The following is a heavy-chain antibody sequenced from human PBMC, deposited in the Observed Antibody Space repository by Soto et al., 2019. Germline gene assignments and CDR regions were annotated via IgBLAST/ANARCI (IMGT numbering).Heavy chain of an antibody. CDR1: GFTFSSYW. J-gene: IGHJ4*02. CDR3: ARDDGIAAAGISDY. D-gene: IGHD6-13*01. Sequence: EVQLVESGGGLVQPGGSLRLSCAASGFTFSSYWMSWVRQAPGKGLEWVANIKQDGSENYYVDSVKGRFTISRDNAKNALYRQMNSLRAEDTAVYYCARDDGIAAAGISDYWGQGTLVTVAS. V-gene: IGHV3-7*01. CDR2: IKQDGSEN.